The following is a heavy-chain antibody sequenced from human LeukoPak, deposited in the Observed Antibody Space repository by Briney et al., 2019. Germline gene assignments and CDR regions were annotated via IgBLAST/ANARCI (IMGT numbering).Heavy chain of an antibody. CDR2: INPNSGGT. CDR1: GYTFTGYY. V-gene: IGHV1-2*02. D-gene: IGHD4-17*01. CDR3: ARGTTVTTGLDY. Sequence: ASVKVSCKASGYTFTGYYMHWVRQAPGQGLEWVGWINPNSGGTNYAPKFQGRVTMTRDTSISTAYMELSRLRSDDTAVYYCARGTTVTTGLDYWGQGTLVAVSS. J-gene: IGHJ4*02.